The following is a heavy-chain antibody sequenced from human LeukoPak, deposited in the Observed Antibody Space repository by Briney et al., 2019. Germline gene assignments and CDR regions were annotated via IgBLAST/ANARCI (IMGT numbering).Heavy chain of an antibody. CDR2: IIPIFGTA. J-gene: IGHJ3*02. V-gene: IGHV1-69*13. D-gene: IGHD4-17*01. CDR3: AAELYGVYTDCCTFHI. Sequence: GASVDVSCKASGYTFTSYAMHWVRPAPGERLEWMGGIIPIFGTANYAQKFQGRVTITADESTSTAYMELSSLGSEDSAVYYCAAELYGVYTDCCTFHIWGQGTTVTVSS. CDR1: GYTFTSYA.